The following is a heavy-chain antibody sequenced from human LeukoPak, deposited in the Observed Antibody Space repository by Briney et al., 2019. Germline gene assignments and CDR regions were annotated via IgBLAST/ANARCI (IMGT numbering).Heavy chain of an antibody. CDR2: IFTTGST. D-gene: IGHD3-22*01. CDR1: GGSIGNFY. Sequence: SETLSLTCTVSGGSIGNFYWNWIRQPAGKGLEWIGRIFTTGSTNYNPSLKSRVTISVDTSKNQFSLKLSSVTAADTAVYYCTRGSIAYYYMDVWGKGTTVTISS. CDR3: TRGSIAYYYMDV. J-gene: IGHJ6*03. V-gene: IGHV4-4*07.